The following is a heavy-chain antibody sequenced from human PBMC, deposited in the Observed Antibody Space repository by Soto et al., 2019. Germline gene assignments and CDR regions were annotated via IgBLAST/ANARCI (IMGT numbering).Heavy chain of an antibody. CDR2: ISSSSSTI. D-gene: IGHD4-17*01. CDR1: GFTFSSYS. J-gene: IGHJ5*02. CDR3: ARENYGDYLNWFDP. Sequence: GESLKISCAASGFTFSSYSMNWVRQAPGKGLEWVSYISSSSSTIYYADSVKGRFTISRDNAKNSLYLQMNSLRDEDTAVYYCARENYGDYLNWFDPWGQGTLVTVSS. V-gene: IGHV3-48*02.